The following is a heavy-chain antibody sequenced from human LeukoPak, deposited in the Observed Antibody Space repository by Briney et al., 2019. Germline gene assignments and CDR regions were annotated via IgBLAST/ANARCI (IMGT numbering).Heavy chain of an antibody. J-gene: IGHJ4*02. CDR2: SYSGGTS. D-gene: IGHD1-26*01. CDR1: RFTVSTDD. CDR3: VRVWELSYDH. V-gene: IGHV3-53*01. Sequence: GGSLRLSCLATRFTVSTDDMRCVRQAPGKGLEWVASSYSEEWVAISYSGGTSQYAESVKGRFTISRDNSRNTLSLQMNSLRAEDTASYSCVRVWELSYDHRGQGTLVTVSS.